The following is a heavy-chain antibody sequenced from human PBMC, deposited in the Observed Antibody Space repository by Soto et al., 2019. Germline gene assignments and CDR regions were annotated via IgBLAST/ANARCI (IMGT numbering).Heavy chain of an antibody. CDR2: IYYSGST. V-gene: IGHV4-59*08. Sequence: PSETLSLTCTVSGGSISSYYWSWIRQPPGKGLEWIGYIYYSGSTNYNPSLKSRVTISVDTSKNQFSLKLSSVTAADTAVYYCARRYGSGFDYWGHGTLVTVSS. D-gene: IGHD3-10*01. J-gene: IGHJ4*01. CDR3: ARRYGSGFDY. CDR1: GGSISSYY.